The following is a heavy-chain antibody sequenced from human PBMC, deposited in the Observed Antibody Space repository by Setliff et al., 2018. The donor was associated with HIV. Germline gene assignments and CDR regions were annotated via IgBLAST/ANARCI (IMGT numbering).Heavy chain of an antibody. CDR1: GFTFGDYA. D-gene: IGHD5-18*01. J-gene: IGHJ3*02. CDR2: IRSKAYGGTT. CDR3: TRDKGYAFDI. V-gene: IGHV3-49*04. Sequence: GGSLRLSCTASGFTFGDYAMSWVRQAPGKGLEWVGFIRSKAYGGTTEYAASVKDRFTVSRDDSKSIAYLQINSLKTEDTAVYYCTRDKGYAFDIWGQGTMVPVSS.